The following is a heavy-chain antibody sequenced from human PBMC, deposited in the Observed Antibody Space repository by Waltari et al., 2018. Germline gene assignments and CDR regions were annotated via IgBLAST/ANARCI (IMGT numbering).Heavy chain of an antibody. CDR2: IKEDGSAT. CDR3: SRDSSGNDY. D-gene: IGHD1-26*01. Sequence: EVQMVESGGGLVQPGGSLTISCEASGFTFSTFWMSWFRQAQGKGLEWVANIKEDGSATYYIDSVRGRFTISRDNAKNSLYLQMSSLRVDDTAMYYCSRDSSGNDYWGQGTLVTVS. J-gene: IGHJ4*02. CDR1: GFTFSTFW. V-gene: IGHV3-7*01.